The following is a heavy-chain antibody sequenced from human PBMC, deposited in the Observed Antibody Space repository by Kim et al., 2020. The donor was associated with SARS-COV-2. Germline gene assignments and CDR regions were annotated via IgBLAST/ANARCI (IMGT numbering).Heavy chain of an antibody. V-gene: IGHV4-31*03. CDR2: IYYSGST. CDR1: GGSISSGGYY. CDR3: ARFPSYYYGMDV. Sequence: SETLSLTCTVSGGSISSGGYYWSWIRQHPGKGLEWIGYIYYSGSTYYNPSLKSRVTISVATSKNQFSLKLSSVTAAYTAVYYCARFPSYYYGMDVWGQGTTVTVS. J-gene: IGHJ6*02.